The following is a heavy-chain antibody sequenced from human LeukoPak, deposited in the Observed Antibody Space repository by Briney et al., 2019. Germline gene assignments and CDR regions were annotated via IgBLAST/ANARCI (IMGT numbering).Heavy chain of an antibody. V-gene: IGHV3-23*01. CDR3: AKDRRVSSWYSNFDY. D-gene: IGHD6-13*01. Sequence: GGSLRLSCAASGFTFSSYGMSWVRQAPGKGLEWVSAISGSGGSTYYADSVKGRFTISRDNSKNTLYLQMNSLRAEDTAVYYCAKDRRVSSWYSNFDYWGQGTLVTVSS. J-gene: IGHJ4*02. CDR2: ISGSGGST. CDR1: GFTFSSYG.